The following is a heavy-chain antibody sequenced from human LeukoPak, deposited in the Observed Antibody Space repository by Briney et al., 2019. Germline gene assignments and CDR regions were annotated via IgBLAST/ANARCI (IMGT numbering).Heavy chain of an antibody. CDR2: ISYDGSNK. CDR3: ARYVGQQLVLGYFDY. CDR1: GFTFSSYA. Sequence: GRSLRLSCAPSGFTFSSYAMQWVRPALGKGLAWVAVISYDGSNKYYADSVKGRFTISRDNTKNTLYLQMNRLRAEDTAVYYGARYVGQQLVLGYFDYWGQGTLVTVSS. V-gene: IGHV3-30*04. J-gene: IGHJ4*02. D-gene: IGHD6-13*01.